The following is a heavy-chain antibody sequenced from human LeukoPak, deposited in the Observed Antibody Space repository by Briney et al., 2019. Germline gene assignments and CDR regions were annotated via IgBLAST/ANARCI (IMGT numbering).Heavy chain of an antibody. J-gene: IGHJ4*02. CDR1: GFTFSSYG. CDR2: IWYDGSNK. CDR3: AKDPLRQVLRFLEWLLYFDY. Sequence: GGSLRLSCAASGFTFSSYGMHWVRQAPGKGLEWVAVIWYDGSNKYYADSVKGRFTISRDNSKNTLYLQMNSLRAEDTAVYYCAKDPLRQVLRFLEWLLYFDYWGQGTLVTVSS. D-gene: IGHD3-3*01. V-gene: IGHV3-33*06.